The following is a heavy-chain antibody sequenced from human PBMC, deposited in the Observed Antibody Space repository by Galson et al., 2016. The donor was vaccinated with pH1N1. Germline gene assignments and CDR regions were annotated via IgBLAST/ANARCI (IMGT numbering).Heavy chain of an antibody. CDR2: ISYDGLNK. Sequence: SLRLSCAASGFTFSSYNMHWVRQAPVKGLGWVAIISYDGLNKYYGDSVQGRFTISRDNSKNTPYQKMDRLTPEDTAVFYCAREGGYNDILTGNPTGSNYYMDVWGKGTTVTVSS. CDR3: AREGGYNDILTGNPTGSNYYMDV. V-gene: IGHV3-30-3*01. CDR1: GFTFSSYN. D-gene: IGHD3-9*01. J-gene: IGHJ6*03.